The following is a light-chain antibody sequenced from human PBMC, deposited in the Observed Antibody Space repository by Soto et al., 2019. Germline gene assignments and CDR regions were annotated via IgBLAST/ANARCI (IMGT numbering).Light chain of an antibody. CDR3: MQSLQTPVT. CDR1: QSLLHSDGYNY. CDR2: SGS. V-gene: IGKV2-28*01. Sequence: EIVLTQSSLSLPVIPGEPASISCRSSQSLLHSDGYNYLDWYLQKPGQSPQLLIYSGSHRASGVPDRFSGSGSGTDFTLKISRVEAEDVGIYYCMQSLQTPVTFGGGTTVEI. J-gene: IGKJ4*01.